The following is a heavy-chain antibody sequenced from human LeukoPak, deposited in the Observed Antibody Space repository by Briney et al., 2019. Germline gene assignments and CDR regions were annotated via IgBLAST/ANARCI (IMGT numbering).Heavy chain of an antibody. CDR1: GVSISSGGYY. CDR2: IYYSGST. Sequence: PSETLSLTCTVSGVSISSGGYYWGWLRQHPGKGLEWIGDIYYSGSTYYKPCVESRFTISVDTSKNQSSLSLSSVTAADTAVYYCAWSLGELTASPYYYGMDVWGQGTTVTASS. CDR3: AWSLGELTASPYYYGMDV. D-gene: IGHD3-16*01. V-gene: IGHV4-31*03. J-gene: IGHJ6*02.